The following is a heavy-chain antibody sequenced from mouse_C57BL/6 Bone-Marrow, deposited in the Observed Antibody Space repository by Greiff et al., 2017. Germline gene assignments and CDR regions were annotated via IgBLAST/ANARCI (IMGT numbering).Heavy chain of an antibody. D-gene: IGHD2-1*01. J-gene: IGHJ4*01. V-gene: IGHV1-19*01. Sequence: EVKVVESGPVLVKPGASVKMSCKASGYTFTDYYMNWVKQSHGKSLEWIGVINPYNGGTSYNQKFKGKATLTVDKSSSTAYMELNSLTSEDSAVYYCANVIYYPYAMDYWGQGTSVTVSS. CDR1: GYTFTDYY. CDR3: ANVIYYPYAMDY. CDR2: INPYNGGT.